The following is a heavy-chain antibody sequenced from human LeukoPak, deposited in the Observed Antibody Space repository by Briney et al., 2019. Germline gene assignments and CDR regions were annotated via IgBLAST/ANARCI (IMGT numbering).Heavy chain of an antibody. V-gene: IGHV4-34*01. Sequence: SETLSLTCAVSGGSISSGGYSWSWIRQPPGKGLEWIGEINHSGSTNYNPSLKSRVTISVDTSKNQFSLKLSSVTAADTAVYYCARGRGYSGYDRKRLDYWGQGTLVTVSS. D-gene: IGHD5-12*01. CDR2: INHSGST. CDR1: GGSISSGGYS. CDR3: ARGRGYSGYDRKRLDY. J-gene: IGHJ4*02.